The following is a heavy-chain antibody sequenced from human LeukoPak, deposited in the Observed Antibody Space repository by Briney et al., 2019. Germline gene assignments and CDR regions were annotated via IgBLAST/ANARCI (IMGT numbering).Heavy chain of an antibody. V-gene: IGHV4-39*01. J-gene: IGHJ4*02. CDR3: ARVVVTAIIDY. CDR1: AASIGSTRSD. CDR2: IDYSGST. D-gene: IGHD2-21*02. Sequence: SETLSPTRPVSAASIGSTRSDSAWLRPPPGKGLEWSGSIDYSGSTYYNPSLKSRVTISVDTSKNQFSLKLRSVTAADTAVYYCARVVVTAIIDYWGQGTLVTVSS.